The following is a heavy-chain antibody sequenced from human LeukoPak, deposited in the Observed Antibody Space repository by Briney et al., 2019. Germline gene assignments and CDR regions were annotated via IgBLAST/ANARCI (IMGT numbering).Heavy chain of an antibody. Sequence: GGSLRLSCAASGFTFSSYSMNWVRQAPGKGLEWVSYISSSSSTIYYADSVKGRFTISRDNAKNSLYLQMNSLRAEDTAVYYCARDVVGCSGGSCYSAFYFDYWGQGALVTVSS. CDR2: ISSSSSTI. D-gene: IGHD2-15*01. CDR3: ARDVVGCSGGSCYSAFYFDY. J-gene: IGHJ4*02. CDR1: GFTFSSYS. V-gene: IGHV3-48*01.